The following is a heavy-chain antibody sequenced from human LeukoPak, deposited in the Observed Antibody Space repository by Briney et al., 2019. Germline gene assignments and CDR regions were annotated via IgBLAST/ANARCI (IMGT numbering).Heavy chain of an antibody. Sequence: GGSLRLSCATSGFTFSSYGMHWVRQAPDKGLEWVAFIRYDGSNKYYTDSVKGRFTISRDNSKNTLYLQMNSLRAEDTAVYYCARRRDIVVVPAAYNWFDPWGQGTLVTVSS. J-gene: IGHJ5*02. CDR2: IRYDGSNK. CDR3: ARRRDIVVVPAAYNWFDP. CDR1: GFTFSSYG. V-gene: IGHV3-30*02. D-gene: IGHD2-2*01.